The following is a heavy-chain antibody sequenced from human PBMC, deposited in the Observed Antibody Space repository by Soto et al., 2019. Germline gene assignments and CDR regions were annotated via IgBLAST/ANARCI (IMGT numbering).Heavy chain of an antibody. CDR3: AKNNMGYYLDY. Sequence: EVQVLESGGALVQPGGSLRLSCAASGFTFSNYAMSWVRQAPGKGLEWVSSISGSGGTTYYADSVKGRLTLSRDNSKNTRYLQMNSLRVEDTAVYYCAKNNMGYYLDYWGQGTLVTVSS. D-gene: IGHD3-10*01. CDR2: ISGSGGTT. CDR1: GFTFSNYA. V-gene: IGHV3-23*01. J-gene: IGHJ4*02.